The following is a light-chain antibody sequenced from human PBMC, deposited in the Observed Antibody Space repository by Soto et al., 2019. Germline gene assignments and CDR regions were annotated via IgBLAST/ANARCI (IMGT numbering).Light chain of an antibody. J-gene: IGLJ1*01. CDR3: SSYTSSDTGV. Sequence: QSALTQPASVSGSPGQSITISCTGTRSDVGGYNYVSWYQQHPGRAPKLMIYEVSTRPSGVSNRFSGSKSGNTASLTISGLQAEDEADYYCSSYTSSDTGVFGTGTKLTVL. CDR2: EVS. CDR1: RSDVGGYNY. V-gene: IGLV2-14*01.